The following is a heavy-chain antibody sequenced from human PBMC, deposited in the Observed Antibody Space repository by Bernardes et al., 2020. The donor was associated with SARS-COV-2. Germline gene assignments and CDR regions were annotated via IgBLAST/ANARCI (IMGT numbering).Heavy chain of an antibody. CDR2: MYMRGTT. CDR1: GGSISSDY. J-gene: IGHJ5*02. V-gene: IGHV4-4*07. CDR3: AREKGVLGANRAWFDP. D-gene: IGHD1-26*01. Sequence: SETLSLTCTVSGGSISSDYYTWVRQPAGKGLEWIGRMYMRGTTNYNPSLKSRVTMSVDTSKNQLYLKLSSLTAADTAVYYCAREKGVLGANRAWFDPWGHGTLVTDSS.